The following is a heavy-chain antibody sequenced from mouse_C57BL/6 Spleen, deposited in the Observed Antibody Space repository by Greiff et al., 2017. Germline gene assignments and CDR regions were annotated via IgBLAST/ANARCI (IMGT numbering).Heavy chain of an antibody. CDR1: GYTFTNYW. CDR2: IYPGGGYT. Sequence: QVQLKESGAELVRPGTSVKMSCKASGYTFTNYWIGWAKQRPGHGLEWIGDIYPGGGYTNYNEKFKGKATLTADKSSSTAYMQFSSLTSEDSAIYYCARRRDDYDGAWFAYWGQGTLVTVSA. J-gene: IGHJ3*01. CDR3: ARRRDDYDGAWFAY. D-gene: IGHD2-4*01. V-gene: IGHV1-63*01.